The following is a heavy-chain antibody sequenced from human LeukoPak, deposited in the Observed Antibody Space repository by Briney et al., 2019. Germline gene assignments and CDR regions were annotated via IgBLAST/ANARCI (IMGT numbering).Heavy chain of an antibody. CDR1: GFTFNTFN. Sequence: GGSLRPSCAASGFTFNTFNMNWVRQAPGKGLEWVSSITSGGDYIYYADSVKGRFTTSRDNAKNSLSLQLNSLRVEDTAVYYCARGHYDVLAASYKWTPDYWGQGTLVTVSS. J-gene: IGHJ4*02. CDR2: ITSGGDYI. D-gene: IGHD3-9*01. V-gene: IGHV3-21*01. CDR3: ARGHYDVLAASYKWTPDY.